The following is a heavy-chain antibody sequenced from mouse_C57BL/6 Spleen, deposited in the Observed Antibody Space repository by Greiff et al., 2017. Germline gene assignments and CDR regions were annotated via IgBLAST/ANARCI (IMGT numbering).Heavy chain of an antibody. CDR1: GYAFSSSW. Sequence: QVQLKESGPELVKPGASVKISCKASGYAFSSSWMNWVKQRPGKGLEWIGRIYPGDGDTNYNGKFQGKATLTADKSSSTAYMQLSSLTSEDSAVYFCARESNWDNFDVWGTGTTVTVSS. CDR2: IYPGDGDT. CDR3: ARESNWDNFDV. V-gene: IGHV1-82*01. D-gene: IGHD4-1*01. J-gene: IGHJ1*03.